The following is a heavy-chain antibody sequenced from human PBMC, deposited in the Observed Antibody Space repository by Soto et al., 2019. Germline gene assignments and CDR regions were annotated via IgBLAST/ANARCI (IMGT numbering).Heavy chain of an antibody. J-gene: IGHJ4*02. D-gene: IGHD1-26*01. CDR3: ARHHVRGRTIAGAAEF. Sequence: QVQLQQWGAGLLKPSETLSLTCAVYGGSLSGYYWSWIRQPPGKALEWIGEINYSGNTNYNPSLKSRVTISVDTSKNQLSLNLSSVTAADTAMYYCARHHVRGRTIAGAAEFWGQGTLVTVSS. CDR1: GGSLSGYY. CDR2: INYSGNT. V-gene: IGHV4-34*01.